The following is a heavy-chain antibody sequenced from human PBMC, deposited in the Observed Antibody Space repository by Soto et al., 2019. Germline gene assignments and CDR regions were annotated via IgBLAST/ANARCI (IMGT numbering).Heavy chain of an antibody. Sequence: QLQLQESGPGLVQPSETLSLTCTVSGDSVISDHYYWAWIRQPPGKGLEWIGNMHYTGETYQNPSLRSRVTIFAGTPENQVSLKLTSVTAADTTMYYGARQGGNKFDYWGQGTLVTVSS. J-gene: IGHJ4*02. D-gene: IGHD3-16*01. V-gene: IGHV4-39*01. CDR1: GDSVISDHYY. CDR2: MHYTGET. CDR3: ARQGGNKFDY.